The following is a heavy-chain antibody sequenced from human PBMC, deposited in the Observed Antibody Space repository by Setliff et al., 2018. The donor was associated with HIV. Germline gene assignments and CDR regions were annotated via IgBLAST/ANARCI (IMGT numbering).Heavy chain of an antibody. V-gene: IGHV4-31*03. Sequence: PSETLSLTCIVSGGSISSGGYYWSWIRQHPGKGLEWIGYIYYSGSTYYNPSLKSRVTISVDTSKNQFSLKLSSVTAADTAVYYCARVLVEKGDYKFRSHYYYMDVWGKGTTVTVSS. CDR2: IYYSGST. CDR1: GGSISSGGYY. D-gene: IGHD4-17*01. J-gene: IGHJ6*03. CDR3: ARVLVEKGDYKFRSHYYYMDV.